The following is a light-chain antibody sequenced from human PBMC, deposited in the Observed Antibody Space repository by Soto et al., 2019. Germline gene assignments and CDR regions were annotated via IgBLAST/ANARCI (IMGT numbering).Light chain of an antibody. CDR1: SSDVGNYKY. CDR3: GTWDTSLSVSV. Sequence: QSALTQPASVSGSPGQSITISCTGTSSDVGNYKYVSWYQQHPGKAPKLMIYEVSNRPSGVSNRFSGSKSGNTASLTISGLQAEDETDYYCGTWDTSLSVSVFGTGTKVTVL. J-gene: IGLJ1*01. CDR2: EVS. V-gene: IGLV2-14*01.